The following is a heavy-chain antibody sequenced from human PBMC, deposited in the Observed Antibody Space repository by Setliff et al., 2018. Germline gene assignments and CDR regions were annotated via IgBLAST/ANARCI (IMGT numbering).Heavy chain of an antibody. CDR3: ARGPLGDYADFYYYMDV. CDR1: GFNFNSYV. D-gene: IGHD4-17*01. CDR2: ISDDGNNE. J-gene: IGHJ6*03. V-gene: IGHV3-30*04. Sequence: PGGSLRLSCVASGFNFNSYVMHWVRQAPGKGLEWVAVISDDGNNEYYADSVKGRCTISRDNSKNTLYLQMSSPTTEDTAVYYCARGPLGDYADFYYYMDVWGMGTTVTVSS.